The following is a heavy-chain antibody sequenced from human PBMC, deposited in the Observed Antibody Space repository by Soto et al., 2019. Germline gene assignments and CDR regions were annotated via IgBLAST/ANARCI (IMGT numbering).Heavy chain of an antibody. V-gene: IGHV4-39*01. J-gene: IGHJ6*03. CDR1: GGSISSSSYY. D-gene: IGHD2-2*01. Sequence: SETLSLTCTVSGGSISSSSYYWGWIRQPPGKGLEWIGSIYYSGSTYYNPSLKSRVTISVDTSKNQFSLKLSSVTAADTAVYYCGRIRWKYKLLWAGYDYYYYREVWGKGTTVTVSS. CDR3: GRIRWKYKLLWAGYDYYYYREV. CDR2: IYYSGST.